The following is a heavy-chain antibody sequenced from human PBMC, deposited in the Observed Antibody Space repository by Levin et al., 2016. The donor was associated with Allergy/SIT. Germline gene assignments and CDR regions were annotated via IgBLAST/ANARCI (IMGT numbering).Heavy chain of an antibody. J-gene: IGHJ4*02. CDR3: ARVPGIAVVR. D-gene: IGHD6-19*01. V-gene: IGHV3-21*01. CDR1: GFTFSSYS. Sequence: GESLKISCAASGFTFSSYSMNWVRQAPGKGLEWVSSISSSSSYIYYADSVKGRFTISRDNAKNSLYLQMNSLRAEDTAVYYCARVPGIAVVRWGQGTLVTVSS. CDR2: ISSSSSYI.